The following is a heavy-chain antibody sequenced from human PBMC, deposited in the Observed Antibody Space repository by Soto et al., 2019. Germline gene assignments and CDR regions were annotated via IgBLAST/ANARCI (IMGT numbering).Heavy chain of an antibody. J-gene: IGHJ4*02. CDR1: GASITSGGYY. D-gene: IGHD2-8*01. Sequence: SETLSLTCTVSGASITSGGYYWSWIRQHPGKGLEWIGYIYYNGNTYYNPSLKSRITISGDTSKRQFSLKLSSMTAADTAVYYCATIAPINDGASFDYWGPGTLVTVSS. CDR3: ATIAPINDGASFDY. V-gene: IGHV4-31*02. CDR2: IYYNGNT.